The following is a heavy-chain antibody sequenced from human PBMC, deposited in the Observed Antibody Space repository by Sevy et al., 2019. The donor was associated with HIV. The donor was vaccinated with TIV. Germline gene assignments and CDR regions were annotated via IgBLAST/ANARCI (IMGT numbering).Heavy chain of an antibody. D-gene: IGHD1-1*01. CDR1: GGSISSYF. Sequence: SETLSLTCSVSGGSISSYFWTWVRQSPGKGLEWVGNIYFTGNTDYSPSLKSRITLSLDTSKSQFSLTLKSVTAADTAIYFCARDSTTRPRVLDYWGQGTLVTVSS. CDR3: ARDSTTRPRVLDY. J-gene: IGHJ4*02. V-gene: IGHV4-59*01. CDR2: IYFTGNT.